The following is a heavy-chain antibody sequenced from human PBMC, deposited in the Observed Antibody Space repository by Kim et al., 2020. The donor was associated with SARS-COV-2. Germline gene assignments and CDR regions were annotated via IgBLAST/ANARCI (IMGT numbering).Heavy chain of an antibody. CDR1: GGSFNDNF. CDR3: ARGDGVRRIYY. V-gene: IGHV4-34*01. Sequence: SETLSLTCAVYGGSFNDNFLTWIRQPPGKGLEWVGEINHSGSNNYNPSLKRRVSISVNTSKNQYSLALTSFTAAATALVFCARGDGVRRIYYLGQGILV. J-gene: IGHJ4*02. D-gene: IGHD2-8*01. CDR2: INHSGSN.